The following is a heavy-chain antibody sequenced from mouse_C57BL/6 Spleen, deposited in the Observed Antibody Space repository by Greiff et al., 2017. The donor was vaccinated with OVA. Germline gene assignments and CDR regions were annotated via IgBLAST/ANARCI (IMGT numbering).Heavy chain of an antibody. CDR1: GYAFSSSW. Sequence: VQLQQSGPELVKPGASVKISCKASGYAFSSSWMNWVKQRPGKGLEWIGRIYPGDGDTNYNGKFKGKATLTADKSSSTAYMQLSRLTSEDSAVYFCARWPQYYEGYAMDYWGQGTSVTVSS. CDR2: IYPGDGDT. V-gene: IGHV1-82*01. J-gene: IGHJ4*01. CDR3: ARWPQYYEGYAMDY. D-gene: IGHD2-4*01.